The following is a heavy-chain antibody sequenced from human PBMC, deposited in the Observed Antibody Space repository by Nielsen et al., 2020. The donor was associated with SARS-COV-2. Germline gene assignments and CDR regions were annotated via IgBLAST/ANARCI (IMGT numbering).Heavy chain of an antibody. CDR2: IKQDGSEK. Sequence: GESLKISCAASGFIFSGSWMSWVRQAPGKGLEWVANIKQDGSEKYYVDSVKGRFTISRDNAKNSLYLQMNSLRAEDTAVYYCARDGVLWFGEQQFDYWGQGTLVTVSS. D-gene: IGHD3-10*01. J-gene: IGHJ4*02. CDR1: GFIFSGSW. CDR3: ARDGVLWFGEQQFDY. V-gene: IGHV3-7*01.